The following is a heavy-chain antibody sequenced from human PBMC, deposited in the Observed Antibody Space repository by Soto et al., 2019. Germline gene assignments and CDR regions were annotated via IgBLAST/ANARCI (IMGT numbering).Heavy chain of an antibody. Sequence: QVQLQQWGAGLLKPSETLSLTCAVYGRSFSGYYWSWIRQPPGKGLEWIGEINHSGSTNYNPSLKSRVTISVDTSKNQFSLKLSSVTAADTAVYYGARVTGRYYYGMDVWGQGTTVTVSS. CDR2: INHSGST. J-gene: IGHJ6*02. CDR3: ARVTGRYYYGMDV. CDR1: GRSFSGYY. V-gene: IGHV4-34*01.